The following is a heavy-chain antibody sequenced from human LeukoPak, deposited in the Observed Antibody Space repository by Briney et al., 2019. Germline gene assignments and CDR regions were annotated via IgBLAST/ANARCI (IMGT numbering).Heavy chain of an antibody. CDR2: INHSGST. CDR3: ARVKDPGGYYYYYYMDI. V-gene: IGHV4-34*01. Sequence: SETLSLTCAVYGGSFSGHYWTWIRQPPGKGLEWIGEINHSGSTNYNPSLKSRVTISVDTSKNQFSLKVGSVTAADTAVYYCARVKDPGGYYYYYYMDIWGKGNTVTVSS. J-gene: IGHJ6*03. D-gene: IGHD3-16*01. CDR1: GGSFSGHY.